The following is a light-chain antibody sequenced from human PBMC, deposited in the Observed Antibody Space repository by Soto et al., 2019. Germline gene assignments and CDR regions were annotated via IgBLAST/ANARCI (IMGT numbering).Light chain of an antibody. V-gene: IGLV4-69*01. J-gene: IGLJ2*01. CDR3: QAWVTGIGV. CDR1: SGHSRNA. CDR2: INSDGSH. Sequence: QTVVTQSPSASASLGASVKLTCTLSSGHSRNAIAWHQQQPEKGPRYLMKINSDGSHIKGDETPDRFSGSSSGAERYLTISSLQSEDEADYYCQAWVTGIGVFGGGTKVTVL.